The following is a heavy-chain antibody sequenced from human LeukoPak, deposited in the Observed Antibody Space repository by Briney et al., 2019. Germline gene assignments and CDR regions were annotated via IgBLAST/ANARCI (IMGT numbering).Heavy chain of an antibody. CDR2: IYYTGTI. CDR1: SGSISSYY. CDR3: ATETGVYFEY. Sequence: PSETLSLTCTVSSGSISSYYWSWIRQPPGKGLEWIGYIYYTGTINYNPSLKSRVTLSVDTPKNQFSLKLTSVTAADTAVYYCATETGVYFEYWGQGTLVTVSS. V-gene: IGHV4-59*01. J-gene: IGHJ4*02. D-gene: IGHD3-10*01.